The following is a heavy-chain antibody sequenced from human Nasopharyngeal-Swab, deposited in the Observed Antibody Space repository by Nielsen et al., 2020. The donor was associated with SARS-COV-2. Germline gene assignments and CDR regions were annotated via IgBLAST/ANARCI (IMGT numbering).Heavy chain of an antibody. J-gene: IGHJ3*02. Sequence: GATLVKPTQTFTLTCTFSGFSLSTSGMCVSWIRQPPGKALEWLARIDWDDDKYYSTSLKTRHTISKDTSKNQVVLTMTNMDPVDTATYYCARTLGRNYEERDAFDIWGQGTMVTVSS. CDR1: GFSLSTSGMC. D-gene: IGHD1-7*01. CDR2: IDWDDDK. CDR3: ARTLGRNYEERDAFDI. V-gene: IGHV2-70*11.